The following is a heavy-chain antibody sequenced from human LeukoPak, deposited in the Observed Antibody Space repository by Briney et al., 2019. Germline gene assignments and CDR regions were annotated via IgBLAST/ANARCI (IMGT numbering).Heavy chain of an antibody. V-gene: IGHV3-74*01. CDR3: ARGEWLRLYDY. D-gene: IGHD5-12*01. CDR1: GFTFSNFW. CDR2: IYGDGSFT. J-gene: IGHJ4*02. Sequence: GGSLRLSCAASGFTFSNFWMHWVRQAPGKGLVWVALIYGDGSFTSYADSVKGRFTISRDNAKNTLYLQMNSLRAEDTAVYYCARGEWLRLYDYWGQGTLVTVSS.